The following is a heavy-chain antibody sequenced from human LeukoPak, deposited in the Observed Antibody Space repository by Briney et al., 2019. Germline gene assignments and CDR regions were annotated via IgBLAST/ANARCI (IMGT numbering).Heavy chain of an antibody. D-gene: IGHD5-18*01. V-gene: IGHV3-30-3*01. CDR1: GFTFSSYA. J-gene: IGHJ4*02. CDR2: ISYDGSNK. CDR3: ARGTWIQLWPSDY. Sequence: GGSLRLSRAASGFTFSSYAMHWVRQAPGKGLEWVAVISYDGSNKYYADSVKGRFTISRDNSKNTLYLQMNSLRAEDTAVYYCARGTWIQLWPSDYWGQGTLVTVSS.